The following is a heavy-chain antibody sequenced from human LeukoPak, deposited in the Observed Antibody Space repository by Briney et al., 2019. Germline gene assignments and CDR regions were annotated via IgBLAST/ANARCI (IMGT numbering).Heavy chain of an antibody. Sequence: SETLSLTCTVSGGSISSSSYYWGWIRQPPGKGLEWIVSIYYSGSTYYNPSLKSRVTISVDTSKNQFSLKLSSVTAADTAVYYCARHELYYYDSSGHNWFDPWGQGTLVTVSS. CDR1: GGSISSSSYY. V-gene: IGHV4-39*01. CDR3: ARHELYYYDSSGHNWFDP. D-gene: IGHD3-22*01. J-gene: IGHJ5*02. CDR2: IYYSGST.